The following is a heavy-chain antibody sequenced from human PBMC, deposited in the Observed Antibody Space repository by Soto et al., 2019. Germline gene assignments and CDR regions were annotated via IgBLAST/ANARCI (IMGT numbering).Heavy chain of an antibody. Sequence: GGSLRLSCAASGFTFGSYWISWVRQAPGKGLEWVANIKQDGSEKYYVDSVKGRFTISRDNAKKSLYLQMNSLRAEDTAVYYCATSRTFDHWGQGTLVTVS. D-gene: IGHD6-13*01. CDR2: IKQDGSEK. J-gene: IGHJ4*02. CDR1: GFTFGSYW. V-gene: IGHV3-7*01. CDR3: ATSRTFDH.